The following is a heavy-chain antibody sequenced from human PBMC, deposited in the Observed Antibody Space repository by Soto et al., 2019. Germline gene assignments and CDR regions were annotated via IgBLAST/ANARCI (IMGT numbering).Heavy chain of an antibody. CDR2: ISAYNGNT. J-gene: IGHJ4*02. Sequence: AAVKVSCKASGYTFTSYGISWVRQAPGQGLEWMGWISAYNGNTNYAQKLQGRVTMTTDTSTSTAYMELRSLRSDDTAVYYCARGRTYYDFWSGYYNFSHFDYWGQGPLVTVSS. CDR3: ARGRTYYDFWSGYYNFSHFDY. V-gene: IGHV1-18*01. D-gene: IGHD3-3*01. CDR1: GYTFTSYG.